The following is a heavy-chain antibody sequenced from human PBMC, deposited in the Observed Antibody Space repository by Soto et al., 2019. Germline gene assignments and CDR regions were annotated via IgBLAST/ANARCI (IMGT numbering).Heavy chain of an antibody. V-gene: IGHV1-18*01. D-gene: IGHD6-19*01. CDR2: INAYNGNT. CDR3: ASDPVAGTYFDY. Sequence: QVQLVQSGAEVKKPGASVKVSCKASGYTFTTYGISWVRQAPGQGLEWMGWINAYNGNTNDAQKLQGRVTMTTDTATSTAYMELRSLRSDDTAVYSCASDPVAGTYFDYWGQGTLVTVSS. J-gene: IGHJ4*02. CDR1: GYTFTTYG.